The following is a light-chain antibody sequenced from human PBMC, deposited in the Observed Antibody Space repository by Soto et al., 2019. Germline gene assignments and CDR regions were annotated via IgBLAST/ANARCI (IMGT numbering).Light chain of an antibody. CDR2: DAS. Sequence: DIQMTQSPSTLSASVGDRVPITCRASQSISSWLAWYQQKPGKAPKLLIYDASSLESGVPSRFSGSGSGTEFTLTISSLQPDDFATYYCQQSNSFPPWTFGQGTKVDIK. CDR1: QSISSW. CDR3: QQSNSFPPWT. J-gene: IGKJ1*01. V-gene: IGKV1-5*01.